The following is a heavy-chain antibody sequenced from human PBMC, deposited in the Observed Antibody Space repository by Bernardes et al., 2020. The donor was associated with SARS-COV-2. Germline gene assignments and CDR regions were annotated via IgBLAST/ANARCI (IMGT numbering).Heavy chain of an antibody. Sequence: GGSLRLSCAASGFSFSSHAMHWVRQAPGKGLEWLAVIAFDASNNYYAGSVKGRFTISRDNSKNTLYLQMNSLRGDDTAVYFCARAFRAVPGHDAFDVWGQGTKVAVAS. D-gene: IGHD2-2*01. J-gene: IGHJ3*01. CDR1: GFSFSSHA. CDR3: ARAFRAVPGHDAFDV. V-gene: IGHV3-30-3*01. CDR2: IAFDASNN.